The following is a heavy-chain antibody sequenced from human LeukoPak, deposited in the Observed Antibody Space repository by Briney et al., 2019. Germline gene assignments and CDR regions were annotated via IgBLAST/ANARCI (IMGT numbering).Heavy chain of an antibody. CDR2: ISYDGSNK. CDR3: ARARYCSGGSCYSYTLVTTSISNPDDY. Sequence: GGSLRLSCAASGFTFSSYGMHWVRQAPGKGLEWVAVISYDGSNKYYADSVKGRFTISRDNSKNTLYLQMNSLRAEDTAVYYCARARYCSGGSCYSYTLVTTSISNPDDYWGQGTLVTVSS. J-gene: IGHJ4*02. D-gene: IGHD2-15*01. CDR1: GFTFSSYG. V-gene: IGHV3-30*03.